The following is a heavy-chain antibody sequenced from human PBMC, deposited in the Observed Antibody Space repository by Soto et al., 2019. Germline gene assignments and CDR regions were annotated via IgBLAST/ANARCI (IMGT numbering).Heavy chain of an antibody. CDR2: IYFTGST. V-gene: IGHV4-61*01. Sequence: SETLSLTCTVSGGAVSSGTYYWSWIRQPPGKGLEWIGHIYFTGSTNYNPSLKGRVTMSLDTSRNQFSLKLSSVTAADTAVYYCTRGPPRVQWFDPWGLGTLVTVSS. CDR1: GGAVSSGTYY. CDR3: TRGPPRVQWFDP. J-gene: IGHJ5*02.